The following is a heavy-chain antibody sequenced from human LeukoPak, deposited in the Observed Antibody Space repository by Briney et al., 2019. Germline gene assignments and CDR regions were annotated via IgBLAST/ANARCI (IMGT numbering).Heavy chain of an antibody. J-gene: IGHJ6*03. CDR1: GGSISSGDYY. V-gene: IGHV4-61*08. D-gene: IGHD6-6*01. Sequence: SETLSLTCTVSGGSISSGDYYWSWIRQPPGKGLEWIGYIYYSGSTNYNPSLKSRVTISVDTSKNQFSLKLSSVTAADTAVYYCAREGDIAARPRSTYYMDVWGKGTTVTVSS. CDR2: IYYSGST. CDR3: AREGDIAARPRSTYYMDV.